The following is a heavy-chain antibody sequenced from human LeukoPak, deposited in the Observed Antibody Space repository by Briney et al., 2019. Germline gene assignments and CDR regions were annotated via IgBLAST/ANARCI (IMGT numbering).Heavy chain of an antibody. D-gene: IGHD6-6*01. V-gene: IGHV1-18*01. CDR1: GYTFTSYG. J-gene: IGHJ6*03. Sequence: ASVKVSCKASGYTFTSYGISWVRQAPGQGLEWMGWISAYNGNTNYAQKLQGRVTMTTDTSTSTAYMELRSLRSDDTAVYYCARDTKLAVRLDHCYMDVWGKGTTVTVSS. CDR3: ARDTKLAVRLDHCYMDV. CDR2: ISAYNGNT.